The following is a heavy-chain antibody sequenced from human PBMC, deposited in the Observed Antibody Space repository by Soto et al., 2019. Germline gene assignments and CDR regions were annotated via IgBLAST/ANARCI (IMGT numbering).Heavy chain of an antibody. J-gene: IGHJ6*02. CDR1: GDSISSGGFS. V-gene: IGHV4-30-2*01. D-gene: IGHD3-10*01. CDR2: IYHSGTS. Sequence: SETLSLTCAVSGDSISSGGFSWSWIRQPPGKGLEWIGYIYHSGTSFYNPSLKSRVTISVDGSKNQFSLKLTSVTVADTAVYFCARDGRRMLRGFSFYNGMDVWGQGTTVTVAS. CDR3: ARDGRRMLRGFSFYNGMDV.